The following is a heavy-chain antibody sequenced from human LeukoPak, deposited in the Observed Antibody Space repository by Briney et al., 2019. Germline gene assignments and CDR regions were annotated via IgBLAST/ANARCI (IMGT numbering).Heavy chain of an antibody. CDR3: ARGRPVGITMVRGVSLVFDY. V-gene: IGHV4-59*08. Sequence: PSETLSLTCTVSGGSISSYYWSWIRQPPGKGLEWIGYIYYSGSTNYNPSLKSRVTISVDTSKNQFSLKLSSVTAADTAVYYCARGRPVGITMVRGVSLVFDYWGQGTLVAVSS. CDR1: GGSISSYY. J-gene: IGHJ4*02. D-gene: IGHD3-10*01. CDR2: IYYSGST.